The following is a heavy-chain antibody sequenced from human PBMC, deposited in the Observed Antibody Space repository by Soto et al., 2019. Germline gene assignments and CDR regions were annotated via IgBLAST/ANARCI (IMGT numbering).Heavy chain of an antibody. V-gene: IGHV3-11*01. Sequence: GWSLRLSCEASGFTFSDYYMSWIRQVPGKGLEWVSYISIGGTPIYYADSVKGRFTISRDNAQNSLYLHMTSLTAEDTALYYCVRGPEELVYYNSIDVWGQGTTVTVSS. D-gene: IGHD3-10*01. CDR1: GFTFSDYY. CDR3: VRGPEELVYYNSIDV. CDR2: ISIGGTPI. J-gene: IGHJ6*02.